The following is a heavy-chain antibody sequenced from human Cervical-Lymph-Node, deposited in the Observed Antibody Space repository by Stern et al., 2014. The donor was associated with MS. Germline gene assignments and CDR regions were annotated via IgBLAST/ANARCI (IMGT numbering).Heavy chain of an antibody. CDR1: GYTFTNYG. CDR3: ARDLAYGDPHLSGMDV. J-gene: IGHJ6*02. CDR2: ISTYNYNT. D-gene: IGHD4-17*01. Sequence: VQLEESGVEVKKPGASVRVSCKASGYTFTNYGISWVRQAPGQGLEWMGWISTYNYNTHYGHNLQGRVTLTTDTSTSTAYMELRSLRSDDTAVFYCARDLAYGDPHLSGMDVWGQGTTVIVSS. V-gene: IGHV1-18*01.